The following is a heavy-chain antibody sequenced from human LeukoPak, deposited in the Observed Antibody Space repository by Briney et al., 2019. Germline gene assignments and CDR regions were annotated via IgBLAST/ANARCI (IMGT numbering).Heavy chain of an antibody. CDR1: GYTFTNYD. V-gene: IGHV1-8*03. CDR3: AKATGYLL. J-gene: IGHJ4*02. Sequence: ASVKVSCKASGYTFTNYDINWVRQASGQGLEWVGYMNPNSGNIEYAQKFQGRVTINRDTSISTVYMELSSLRAEDTAVYYCAKATGYLLWGQGTLVTVSS. CDR2: MNPNSGNI. D-gene: IGHD1-14*01.